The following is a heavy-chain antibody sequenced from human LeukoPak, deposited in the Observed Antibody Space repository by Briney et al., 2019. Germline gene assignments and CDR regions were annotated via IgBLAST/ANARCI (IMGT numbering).Heavy chain of an antibody. CDR2: ITGSSTWT. V-gene: IGHV3-23*01. CDR1: GFTFRTYG. CDR3: ARELVSLGTGYFDL. Sequence: GGSLRPSCEASGFTFRTYGMTWVRQAPGKGLEWVSGITGSSTWTYYADSVRGRFTISRDNSKNTLHLQMNNLTADDTAIYHCARELVSLGTGYFDLWGRGTLVTVSS. J-gene: IGHJ2*01. D-gene: IGHD7-27*01.